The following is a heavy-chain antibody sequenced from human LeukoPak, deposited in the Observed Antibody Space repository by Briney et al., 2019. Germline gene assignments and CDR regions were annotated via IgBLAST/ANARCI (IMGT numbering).Heavy chain of an antibody. CDR3: ARGYLVYYYYGMDV. V-gene: IGHV4-34*01. J-gene: IGHJ6*02. CDR1: GGSFSGYY. CDR2: INHSGST. Sequence: SETLSLTCAVYGGSFSGYYWSWIRQPPEKGLEWIGEINHSGSTNYNPSLKSRVTISVDTSKNQFSLKLSSVTAADTAVYCCARGYLVYYYYGMDVWGQGTTVTVSS.